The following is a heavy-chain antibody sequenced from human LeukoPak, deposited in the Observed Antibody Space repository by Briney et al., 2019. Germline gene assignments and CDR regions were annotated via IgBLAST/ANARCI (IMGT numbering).Heavy chain of an antibody. CDR3: VRGGCTSTSCYDG. V-gene: IGHV3-74*01. CDR1: GLTFSSYW. J-gene: IGHJ4*02. CDR2: ISSDVSSR. Sequence: GGSLRLSCAASGLTFSSYWMHWVRQAPGKGLVWVSRISSDVSSRNYADSVKGRFIISRDNSKNTVFLQMNSLRAEDTAVYYCVRGGCTSTSCYDGWGQGTLVTVSS. D-gene: IGHD2-2*01.